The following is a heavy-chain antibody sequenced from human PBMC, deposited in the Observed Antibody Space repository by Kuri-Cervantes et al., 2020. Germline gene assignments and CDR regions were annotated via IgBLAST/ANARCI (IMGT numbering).Heavy chain of an antibody. Sequence: ATVKVSCKASGYTFTGYYMHWVRQAPGQALEWMGWINPNSGGTNYAQKFQGRVTMTRDTSISTAYMELSRLRSDDTAVYYCARVTSDFWSDPLTFDYWGQGTLVTVSS. CDR2: INPNSGGT. D-gene: IGHD3-3*01. CDR3: ARVTSDFWSDPLTFDY. V-gene: IGHV1-2*02. J-gene: IGHJ4*02. CDR1: GYTFTGYY.